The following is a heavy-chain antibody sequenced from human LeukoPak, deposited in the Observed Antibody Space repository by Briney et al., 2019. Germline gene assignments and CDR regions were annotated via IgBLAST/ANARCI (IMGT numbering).Heavy chain of an antibody. Sequence: GASVKVSCKASGYTLTSYGISWVRQAPGQGLEWMGWISGYNGNTKYAQKLQGRVTMTTDSSTSTAYMELRSLRSDDTAVYYCARGAGSGHVDYWGQGTLVIVSS. CDR2: ISGYNGNT. CDR1: GYTLTSYG. V-gene: IGHV1-18*01. D-gene: IGHD6-19*01. J-gene: IGHJ4*02. CDR3: ARGAGSGHVDY.